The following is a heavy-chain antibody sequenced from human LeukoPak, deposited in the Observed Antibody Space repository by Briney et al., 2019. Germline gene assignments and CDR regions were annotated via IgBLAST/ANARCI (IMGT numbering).Heavy chain of an antibody. D-gene: IGHD3-3*01. V-gene: IGHV4-59*01. CDR2: IYYSGST. CDR3: AIGNAAYYDFWSGTIFDY. CDR1: GVSISSYY. Sequence: PSETLSLTCTVSGVSISSYYWSWIRQPPGKGLEWIGYIYYSGSTNYNPSLKSRVTISVDTSKNQFSLKLSSVTAADTAVYYCAIGNAAYYDFWSGTIFDYWGQGTLVTVSS. J-gene: IGHJ4*02.